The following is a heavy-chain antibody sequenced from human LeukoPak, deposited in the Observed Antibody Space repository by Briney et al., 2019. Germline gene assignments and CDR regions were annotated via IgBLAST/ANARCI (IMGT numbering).Heavy chain of an antibody. CDR2: ISAYNGNT. J-gene: IGHJ6*02. CDR1: GYTFTSYG. Sequence: ASVKVSCKASGYTFTSYGISWVRQAPGQGLEWMGWISAYNGNTNYAQKLQGRVTMTTDTSTSTAYMELRSLRSDDTAVYYCARHCSGGSCYYYGMDVWGQGTTVTLSS. V-gene: IGHV1-18*01. CDR3: ARHCSGGSCYYYGMDV. D-gene: IGHD2-15*01.